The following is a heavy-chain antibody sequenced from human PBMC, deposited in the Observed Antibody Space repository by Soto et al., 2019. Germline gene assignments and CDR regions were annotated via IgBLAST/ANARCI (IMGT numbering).Heavy chain of an antibody. Sequence: VQLLESGGGLVQPGGSLRLSCAASGFTFSSYAMSWVRQAPGKGLEWVSAISGSGGSTYYADSVKGRFTISRDNSKNTLYLQMNSLRAEDTAVYYCANSPDYYDSSGLDYWGQGTLVTVSS. CDR3: ANSPDYYDSSGLDY. CDR1: GFTFSSYA. J-gene: IGHJ4*02. D-gene: IGHD3-22*01. V-gene: IGHV3-23*01. CDR2: ISGSGGST.